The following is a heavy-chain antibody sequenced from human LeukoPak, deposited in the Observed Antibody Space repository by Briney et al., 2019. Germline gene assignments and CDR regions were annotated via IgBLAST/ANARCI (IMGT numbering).Heavy chain of an antibody. V-gene: IGHV3-66*01. J-gene: IGHJ4*02. Sequence: GGSLRLFCAASGFTVSSNYMSWVRQAPGKGLEWVSVIYSGGSTYYADSVKGRFTISRDNSKNTLYLQMNSLRAEDTAVYYCARDGAVGAHAGNWGQGTLVTVSS. CDR1: GFTVSSNY. CDR2: IYSGGST. D-gene: IGHD1-26*01. CDR3: ARDGAVGAHAGN.